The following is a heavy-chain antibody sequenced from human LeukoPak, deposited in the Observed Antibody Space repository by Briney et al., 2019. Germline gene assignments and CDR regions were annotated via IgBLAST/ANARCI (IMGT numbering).Heavy chain of an antibody. CDR3: ARGPRYSSSWYPGQLDY. J-gene: IGHJ4*02. V-gene: IGHV3-53*01. CDR2: IYSGGST. CDR1: GFTVSSNY. Sequence: GGSLRLSCAASGFTVSSNYMSWVRQAPGKGLEWVSVIYSGGSTYYADSVKGRFTISRDNSKNTLYLQMNSLRAEDTAVYYCARGPRYSSSWYPGQLDYWGQGTLVTLSS. D-gene: IGHD6-13*01.